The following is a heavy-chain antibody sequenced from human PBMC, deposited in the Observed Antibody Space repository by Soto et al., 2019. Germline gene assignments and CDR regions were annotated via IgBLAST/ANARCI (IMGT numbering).Heavy chain of an antibody. CDR1: GFPFSSCA. D-gene: IGHD5-12*01. V-gene: IGHV3-30-3*01. Sequence: QGQLVESGGGVVQPGRSLRLSCAASGFPFSSCAMHWVRQAPGKGLEWVAVMSYNGGKTYYADSVKDRFTISRDNSKNTLYLQINSPRAEDTAVYYCARVGYSYGDYYYHGMDVWGQGTTVTVSS. CDR2: MSYNGGKT. CDR3: ARVGYSYGDYYYHGMDV. J-gene: IGHJ6*02.